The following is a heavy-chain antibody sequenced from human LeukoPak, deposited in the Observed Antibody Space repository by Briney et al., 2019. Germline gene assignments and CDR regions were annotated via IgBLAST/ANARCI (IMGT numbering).Heavy chain of an antibody. CDR1: GFTFSSYA. CDR2: ISGSGGST. V-gene: IGHV3-23*01. CDR3: AKDHFSMYGDYVGPYWFDP. Sequence: DPGGSLRLSCAASGFTFSSYAMSWVRQAPGKGLEWVSAISGSGGSTYYADSAKGRFTISRDNSKNTLYLQMNSLRAEDAAVYYCAKDHFSMYGDYVGPYWFDPWGQGTLVTVSS. J-gene: IGHJ5*02. D-gene: IGHD4-17*01.